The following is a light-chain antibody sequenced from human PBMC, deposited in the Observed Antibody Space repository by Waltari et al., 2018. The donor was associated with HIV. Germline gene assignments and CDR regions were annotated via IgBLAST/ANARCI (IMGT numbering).Light chain of an antibody. CDR3: QQYNSYSPIT. CDR1: QSISSW. Sequence: IQMTQSHSTLSASVGVRVTIPCRASQSISSWLAWYQQKPGKAPKLLIYKASSLESGVPSRFSGSGSGTEFTLTISSLQPDDFATYYCQQYNSYSPITFGQGTRLEIK. CDR2: KAS. J-gene: IGKJ5*01. V-gene: IGKV1-5*03.